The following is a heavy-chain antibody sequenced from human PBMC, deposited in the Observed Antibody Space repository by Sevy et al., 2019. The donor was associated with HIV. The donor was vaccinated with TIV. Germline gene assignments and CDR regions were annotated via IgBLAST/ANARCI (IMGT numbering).Heavy chain of an antibody. D-gene: IGHD2-15*01. Sequence: GGSLRLSCAASGFTFSPYSMNWVRQAPGKGLEWVSSISSSSSYIYYADSVKGRFIISRDNAKNSLYLQMNSVRAEDTAVYYCARDLFSGGNAVYGYWGQGTLVTVSS. CDR2: ISSSSSYI. J-gene: IGHJ4*02. CDR3: ARDLFSGGNAVYGY. V-gene: IGHV3-21*01. CDR1: GFTFSPYS.